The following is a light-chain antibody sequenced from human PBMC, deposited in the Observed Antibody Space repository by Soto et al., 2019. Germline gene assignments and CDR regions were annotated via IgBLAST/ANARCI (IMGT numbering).Light chain of an antibody. CDR1: SSNIGAGYD. CDR2: GNS. J-gene: IGLJ1*01. CDR3: QSYDSSLSGSYV. V-gene: IGLV1-40*01. Sequence: QSVLTQPPSVSGARGQRVTISCTGSSSNIGAGYDVHWYQQLPGTAPNLLIYGNSNRPSGLPDRFSGSKSRPSASLAITGLQAEDEADYSCQSYDSSLSGSYVFGTGTKVTVL.